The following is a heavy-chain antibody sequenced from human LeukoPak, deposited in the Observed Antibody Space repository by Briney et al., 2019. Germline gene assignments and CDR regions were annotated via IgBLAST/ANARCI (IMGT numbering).Heavy chain of an antibody. V-gene: IGHV1-69*13. J-gene: IGHJ6*03. Sequence: SVKVSCKASGGTFSSYAISWVRQAPGQGLEWMGGIIPIFGTANSAQKFQGRVTITADESTSTAYMELSSLRSEDTAVYYCARGTFMGWYMDVWGKGTTVTVSS. CDR3: ARGTFMGWYMDV. CDR1: GGTFSSYA. CDR2: IIPIFGTA. D-gene: IGHD1-14*01.